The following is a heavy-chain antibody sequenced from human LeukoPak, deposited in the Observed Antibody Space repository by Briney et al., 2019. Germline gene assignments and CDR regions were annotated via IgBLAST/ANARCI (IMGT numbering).Heavy chain of an antibody. CDR3: ARARAGYSSSWYASPYYYYYMDV. CDR2: INHSGST. CDR1: GGSFSGYY. V-gene: IGHV4-34*01. Sequence: SETLSLTCAVYGGSFSGYYWSWIRQPPGKGLEWIGEINHSGSTNYNPSLKSRVTISVDTSKNQFSLKLSSVTAADTAVYYCARARAGYSSSWYASPYYYYYMDVWAKGTTVTVSS. J-gene: IGHJ6*03. D-gene: IGHD6-13*01.